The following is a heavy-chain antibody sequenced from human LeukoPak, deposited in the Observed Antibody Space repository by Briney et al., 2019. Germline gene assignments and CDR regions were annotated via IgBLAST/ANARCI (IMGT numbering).Heavy chain of an antibody. CDR1: GGSISSSSYY. Sequence: SETLSLTCTVSGGSISSSSYYWGWIPQPPGKGLEWIGSISYSGSTSYYPSLKSRVTISVDTSKSQFSLRLSSVTAADTAVYYCVAAGNSYYFDYWGQGTLVTVSS. J-gene: IGHJ4*02. CDR2: ISYSGST. CDR3: VAAGNSYYFDY. V-gene: IGHV4-39*01. D-gene: IGHD6-13*01.